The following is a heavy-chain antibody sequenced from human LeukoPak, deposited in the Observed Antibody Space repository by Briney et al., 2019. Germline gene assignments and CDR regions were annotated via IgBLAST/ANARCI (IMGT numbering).Heavy chain of an antibody. J-gene: IGHJ4*02. CDR1: GGSISSYY. CDR3: ARGGFDY. V-gene: IGHV4-59*01. Sequence: SETLSLTCTVSGGSISSYYWSWIRQPPGKGLEWIGYIYYSGSTNYNPSLKSRVTISVDASKNQFSLKLSSVTAADTAVYYCARGGFDYWGQGTLVTVSS. CDR2: IYYSGST.